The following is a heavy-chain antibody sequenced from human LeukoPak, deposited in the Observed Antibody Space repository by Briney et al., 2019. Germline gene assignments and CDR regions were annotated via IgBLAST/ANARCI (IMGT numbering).Heavy chain of an antibody. V-gene: IGHV3-30*02. J-gene: IGHJ4*02. Sequence: GGSLRLSCAASGFTFTNHWMHWVRQAPGKGLEWVAFIRYDGSNKYYADSVKGRFTISRDNAKNSLYLQMNSLRAEDTAVYYCARDRSGNRVFDYWGQGTLVTVSS. D-gene: IGHD3-3*01. CDR2: IRYDGSNK. CDR1: GFTFTNHW. CDR3: ARDRSGNRVFDY.